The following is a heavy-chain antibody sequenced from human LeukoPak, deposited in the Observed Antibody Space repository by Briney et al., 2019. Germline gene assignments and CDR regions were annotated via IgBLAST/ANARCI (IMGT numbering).Heavy chain of an antibody. D-gene: IGHD3-9*01. CDR3: AKDYVLRYFSYYFDY. V-gene: IGHV3-23*01. CDR2: ISGSGGST. J-gene: IGHJ4*02. Sequence: GGSLRLSCAASGFTFSSYAMSWVRQAPGKGLEWVSAISGSGGSTYYADSVKGRFTISRDNSKNTLYLQMNSLRAEDTAVYYCAKDYVLRYFSYYFDYWGQGTLVTVSS. CDR1: GFTFSSYA.